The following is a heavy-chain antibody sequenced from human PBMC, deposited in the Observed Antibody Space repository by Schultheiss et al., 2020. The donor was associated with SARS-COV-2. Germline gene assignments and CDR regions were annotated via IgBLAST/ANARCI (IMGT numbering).Heavy chain of an antibody. CDR2: IYYSGST. D-gene: IGHD3-16*01. CDR3: ARGLGGHDY. Sequence: SETLSLTCTVSGGSISSFYWNWIRQPPEKGLECIGNIYYSGSTNYNPSLKSRVTISVDKSKNQFSLELSSVTAADTAVYYCARGLGGHDYWGQGTLVTVSS. CDR1: GGSISSFY. V-gene: IGHV4-59*08. J-gene: IGHJ4*02.